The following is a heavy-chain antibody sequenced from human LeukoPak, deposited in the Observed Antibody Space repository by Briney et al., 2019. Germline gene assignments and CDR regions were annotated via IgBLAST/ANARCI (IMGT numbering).Heavy chain of an antibody. CDR3: ATGVVGATTAYFDY. V-gene: IGHV1-24*01. CDR2: FDPEDGET. D-gene: IGHD1-26*01. Sequence: EASVKVSCKVSGYTLTELSMHWVRQAPGKGLEWMGGFDPEDGETIYAQKFQGRVTMTEDTSTDTAYMELSSLRSEDTAVYYCATGVVGATTAYFDYWGQGTLVTVSS. CDR1: GYTLTELS. J-gene: IGHJ4*02.